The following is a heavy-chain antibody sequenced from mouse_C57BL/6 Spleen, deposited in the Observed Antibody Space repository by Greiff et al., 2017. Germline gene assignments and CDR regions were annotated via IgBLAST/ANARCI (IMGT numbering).Heavy chain of an antibody. D-gene: IGHD3-3*01. CDR2: IYPGDGDT. J-gene: IGHJ2*01. V-gene: IGHV1-80*01. CDR3: ARSRVLRPLDY. Sequence: QVQLQQSGAELVKPGASVKISCKASGYAFSSYWMNWVKQRPGKGLEGIGQIYPGDGDTNYNGKFKGKATLTADKSSSTAYMQLSSLTSEDSAVYFCARSRVLRPLDYWGQGTTLTVSS. CDR1: GYAFSSYW.